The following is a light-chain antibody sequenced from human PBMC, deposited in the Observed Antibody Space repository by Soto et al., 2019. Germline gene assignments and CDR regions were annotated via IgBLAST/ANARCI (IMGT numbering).Light chain of an antibody. J-gene: IGLJ2*01. V-gene: IGLV2-23*01. Sequence: QSALTQPASVSGSPGQSITISCTGTSSDVGRYSLVSWYQQHPGKAPKLMIYEDIERPSGVSNRFSGSKSGNTASLTISGLQTEDEAVYYCCSYAGGTSVVFGGGTKLTVL. CDR2: EDI. CDR1: SSDVGRYSL. CDR3: CSYAGGTSVV.